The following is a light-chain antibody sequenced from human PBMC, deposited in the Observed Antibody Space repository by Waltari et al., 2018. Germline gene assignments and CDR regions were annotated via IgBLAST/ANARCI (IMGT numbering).Light chain of an antibody. J-gene: IGKJ1*01. V-gene: IGKV3D-20*01. CDR3: QQYVESPAT. CDR2: HAS. CDR1: QCVRTY. Sequence: EIVLTQSPATVSLSPGDRATLSCWASQCVRTYLARYQQKPGQAPRLLIYHASTRATGIPYRSSASGSGTDYSLTISRLEPEDFALYYCQQYVESPATFGQGTKVEIK.